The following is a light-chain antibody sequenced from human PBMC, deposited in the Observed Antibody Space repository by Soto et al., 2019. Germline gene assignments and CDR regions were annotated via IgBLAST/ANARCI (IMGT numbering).Light chain of an antibody. J-gene: IGLJ1*01. V-gene: IGLV2-14*01. Sequence: QSVLTQPASVSGSPGQSITISCTGTSSDVGGHDYVSWYQQHPGKAPKLIIFEVSYWPSGISNRFSGSKSGNTASLTISGLQAEDEADYYCSSYSSTTLLFGAGTKVNVL. CDR3: SSYSSTTLL. CDR1: SSDVGGHDY. CDR2: EVS.